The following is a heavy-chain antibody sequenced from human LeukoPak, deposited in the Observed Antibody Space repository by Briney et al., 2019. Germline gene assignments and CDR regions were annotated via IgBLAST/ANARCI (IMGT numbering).Heavy chain of an antibody. Sequence: ASVKVSCKASGYTFTSYYMHWVRQAPGQGLEWMGIINPSGGSTSYAQKFQGRVTMTRDMSTSTVYMELSSLRSEDTAVYYCAKEARRTHYYGSGGYFGYWGQGTLVTVSS. CDR3: AKEARRTHYYGSGGYFGY. J-gene: IGHJ4*02. CDR2: INPSGGST. D-gene: IGHD3-10*01. CDR1: GYTFTSYY. V-gene: IGHV1-46*01.